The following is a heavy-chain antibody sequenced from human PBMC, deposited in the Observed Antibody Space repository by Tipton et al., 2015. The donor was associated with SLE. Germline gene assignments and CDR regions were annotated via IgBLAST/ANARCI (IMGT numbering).Heavy chain of an antibody. V-gene: IGHV4-39*07. CDR2: IYYSGST. CDR3: ARDYYGSGFDAFDI. CDR1: GDSINSDGYY. Sequence: TLSLTCTVSGDSINSDGYYWGWIRQPPGKGLEWIGSIYYSGSTYYNPSLKSRVTISVDTSKNQFSLRLSSVTAADTAVYYCARDYYGSGFDAFDIWGQGTMVTVSS. D-gene: IGHD3-10*01. J-gene: IGHJ3*02.